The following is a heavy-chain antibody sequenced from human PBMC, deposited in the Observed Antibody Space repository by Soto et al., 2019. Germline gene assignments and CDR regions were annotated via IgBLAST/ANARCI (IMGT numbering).Heavy chain of an antibody. CDR1: GFTFSDHW. D-gene: IGHD5-18*01. V-gene: IGHV3-7*01. J-gene: IGHJ5*02. CDR3: ARARYSAMVLS. Sequence: EVQLVESGGGLVQPGGSLRLSCSASGFTFSDHWMSWVRQAPEKGLEWVANIKQDGSEKFYAGSVTGRFTLSRDNAKNSVFLQMNSLRVDDTALYDCARARYSAMVLSWGQGTLVTVSS. CDR2: IKQDGSEK.